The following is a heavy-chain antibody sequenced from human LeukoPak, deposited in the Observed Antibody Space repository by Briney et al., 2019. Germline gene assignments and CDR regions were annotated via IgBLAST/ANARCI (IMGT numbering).Heavy chain of an antibody. CDR2: IYPGDSDT. J-gene: IGHJ4*02. D-gene: IGHD4-11*01. CDR3: ARRSDHSFDY. V-gene: IGHV5-51*01. Sequence: GESLKISCKASGYTFTSYWIGWVRQMPGKGLEWMGIIYPGDSDTRYTPSFQGQVTISADKSISTAYLQWSSLKALDTAMYYCARRSDHSFDYWGQGTLVTVSS. CDR1: GYTFTSYW.